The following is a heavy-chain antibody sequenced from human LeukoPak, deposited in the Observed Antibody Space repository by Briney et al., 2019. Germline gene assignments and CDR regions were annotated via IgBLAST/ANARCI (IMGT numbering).Heavy chain of an antibody. Sequence: SETLSLTCTVSGGSISSTGYYWGWIRQPPGKGLEWFGSIYYTGNTYYNPSLKSRVTMSLDTSKNQLSLRLSSVTAADTAVYYCAGARTTHYFFDSWGQGTLVTVSS. CDR1: GGSISSTGYY. J-gene: IGHJ4*02. D-gene: IGHD1-1*01. CDR2: IYYTGNT. V-gene: IGHV4-39*07. CDR3: AGARTTHYFFDS.